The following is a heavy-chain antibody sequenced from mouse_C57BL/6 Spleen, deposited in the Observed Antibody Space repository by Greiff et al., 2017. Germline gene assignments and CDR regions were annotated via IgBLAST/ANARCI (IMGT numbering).Heavy chain of an antibody. CDR3: ALRPFDY. V-gene: IGHV1-85*01. CDR2: IYPRDGST. Sequence: VQRVESGPELVKPGASVKLSCKASGYTFTSYDINWVKQRPGQGLEWIGWIYPRDGSTKYNEKFKGKATLTVDTSSSTAYMELHSLTSEDSAVYFCALRPFDYWGQGTTLTVSS. CDR1: GYTFTSYD. D-gene: IGHD2-12*01. J-gene: IGHJ2*01.